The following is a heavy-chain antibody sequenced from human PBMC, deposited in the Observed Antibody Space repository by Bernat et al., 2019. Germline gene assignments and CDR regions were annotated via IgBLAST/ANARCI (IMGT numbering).Heavy chain of an antibody. J-gene: IGHJ6*02. V-gene: IGHV3-33*01. Sequence: QVQLVESGGGVVQTERSQRLSCEASKFTFSSYGMHWVRQAPGTGLEWVAVIWHDGSNENYADSVKGRFTISRDNSKNTLYLQMNNLRAEDTAVYYCARVSLYGAPASAMDVWGQGTTVTVSS. CDR3: ARVSLYGAPASAMDV. CDR2: IWHDGSNE. CDR1: KFTFSSYG. D-gene: IGHD4-17*01.